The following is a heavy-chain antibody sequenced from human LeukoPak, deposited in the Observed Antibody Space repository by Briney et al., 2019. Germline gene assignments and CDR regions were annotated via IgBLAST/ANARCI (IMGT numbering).Heavy chain of an antibody. V-gene: IGHV6-1*01. D-gene: IGHD4-17*01. J-gene: IGHJ4*02. CDR2: TYYRSKWYN. Sequence: SQTLSLICAISGDSVSGNSAAWNWIRQSPSRGLEWLGRTYYRSKWYNDYAVSVKSRITINPDTSKNQFSLQLNSVTPEDTAVYYCARRGVTTVTTGFDYWGQGTLVTVSS. CDR1: GDSVSGNSAA. CDR3: ARRGVTTVTTGFDY.